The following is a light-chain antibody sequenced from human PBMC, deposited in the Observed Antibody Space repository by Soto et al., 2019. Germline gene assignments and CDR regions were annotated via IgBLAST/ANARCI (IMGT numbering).Light chain of an antibody. Sequence: EVVMTQSPATLSVSPGERVTLSCRASQSINAHLAWYQQKPGQAPRLLLHGASTRATGIPARFSGSGFGREFILTISSLQSEDFAVYYCQQYNTWLWTFGQGTKVEIQ. CDR1: QSINAH. V-gene: IGKV3-15*01. J-gene: IGKJ1*01. CDR3: QQYNTWLWT. CDR2: GAS.